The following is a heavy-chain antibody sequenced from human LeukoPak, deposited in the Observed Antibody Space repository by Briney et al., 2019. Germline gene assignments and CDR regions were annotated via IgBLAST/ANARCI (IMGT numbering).Heavy chain of an antibody. D-gene: IGHD6-13*01. Sequence: GGSLRLSCAASGFTFSGFAMGWIRQAPGKGLEWVSSISRSGESTFYADSVRGRFTISRDNSKNTVSLQMESLRAEDTAVYYCAKHSSSWYNYYYYYYMDVWGKGTTVTVSS. CDR2: ISRSGEST. CDR1: GFTFSGFA. V-gene: IGHV3-23*01. J-gene: IGHJ6*03. CDR3: AKHSSSWYNYYYYYYMDV.